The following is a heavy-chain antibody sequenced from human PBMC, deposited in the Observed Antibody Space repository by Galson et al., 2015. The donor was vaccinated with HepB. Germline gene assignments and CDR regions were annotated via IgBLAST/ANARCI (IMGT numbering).Heavy chain of an antibody. CDR2: IIPIFGTA. V-gene: IGHV1-69*13. D-gene: IGHD5-18*01. Sequence: SVKVSCKASGGTFSSYAISWVRQAPGQGLEWMGGIIPIFGTANYAQKFQGRVTITADESTSTAYMELSSLRSEDTAVYYCASGDVDTAMAYGMDVWGQGTTVTVSS. J-gene: IGHJ6*02. CDR1: GGTFSSYA. CDR3: ASGDVDTAMAYGMDV.